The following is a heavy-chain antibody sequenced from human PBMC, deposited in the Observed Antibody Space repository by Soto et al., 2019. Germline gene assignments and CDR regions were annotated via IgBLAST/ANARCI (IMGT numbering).Heavy chain of an antibody. D-gene: IGHD4-17*01. V-gene: IGHV3-23*01. J-gene: IGHJ3*01. CDR1: GLSFDSYA. Sequence: EVQFLESGGGVVRPGGSLRLSCVASGLSFDSYAMTWVRQSPGKALEWVACITGSGDFTSYTDSVRGRFTISRDNSKNTLYLQVDSLRADDTAVYYCGKDPNGDYLGAFDFWGQGTTVIVSS. CDR2: ITGSGDFT. CDR3: GKDPNGDYLGAFDF.